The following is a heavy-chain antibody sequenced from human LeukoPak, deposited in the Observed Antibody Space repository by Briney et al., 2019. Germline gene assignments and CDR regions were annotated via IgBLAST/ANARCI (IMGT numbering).Heavy chain of an antibody. V-gene: IGHV3-30*12. CDR3: ARTYSGESGYDFLFHY. D-gene: IGHD5-12*01. CDR1: GISFSSHG. Sequence: PGGSLRLSCAASGISFSSHGMHWVRQAPGKGLEWVAVISYDGSNKYYADSVKGRFTISRDNSKNTVYLQMNSVRAEDTAVYYCARTYSGESGYDFLFHYWGQGTLVTVSS. J-gene: IGHJ4*02. CDR2: ISYDGSNK.